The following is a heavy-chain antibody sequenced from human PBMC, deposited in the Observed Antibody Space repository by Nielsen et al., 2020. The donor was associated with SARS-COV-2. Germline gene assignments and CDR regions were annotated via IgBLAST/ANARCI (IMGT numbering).Heavy chain of an antibody. D-gene: IGHD5-18*01. J-gene: IGHJ4*02. V-gene: IGHV3-53*01. CDR3: AREFALRDTAYFDY. CDR2: IYSDGST. CDR1: GFTFSSYS. Sequence: ESLKISCAASGFTFSSYSMNWVRQAPGKGLQWVSLIYSDGSTKYADSVKGRFTISRDNSRNTVYLQMNSLRPEDTAVYYCAREFALRDTAYFDYWGQGTLVTVSS.